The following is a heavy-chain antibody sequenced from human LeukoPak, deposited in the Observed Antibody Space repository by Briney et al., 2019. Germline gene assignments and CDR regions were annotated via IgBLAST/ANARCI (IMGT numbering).Heavy chain of an antibody. CDR2: ISGSGGST. CDR3: AKVEYCSGGSCYFFDY. J-gene: IGHJ4*02. Sequence: GGSLRLSCAASGFTFSSYAMSWVRQAPGKGLEWVSAISGSGGSTHYADSVKGRFTISRDNSKNTLYLRMNSLRAEDTAVYYCAKVEYCSGGSCYFFDYWGQGTLVTVSS. V-gene: IGHV3-23*01. CDR1: GFTFSSYA. D-gene: IGHD2-15*01.